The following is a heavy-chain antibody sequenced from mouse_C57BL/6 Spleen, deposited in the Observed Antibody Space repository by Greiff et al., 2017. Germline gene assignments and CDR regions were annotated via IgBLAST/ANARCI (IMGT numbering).Heavy chain of an antibody. CDR2: IYPGSGST. Sequence: QVQLQQSGPELVKPGASVKISCKASGYAFSSSWMNWVKQRPGKGLEWIGRIYPGSGSTNYNEKFKSKATLTVDTSSSTAYMQLSSLTSEDSAVYYCARSGLSWVFDYWGQGTTLTVSS. CDR1: GYAFSSSW. V-gene: IGHV1-82*01. CDR3: ARSGLSWVFDY. D-gene: IGHD1-1*01. J-gene: IGHJ2*01.